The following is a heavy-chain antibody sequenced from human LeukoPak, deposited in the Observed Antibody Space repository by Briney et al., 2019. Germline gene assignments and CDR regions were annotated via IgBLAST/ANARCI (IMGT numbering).Heavy chain of an antibody. J-gene: IGHJ4*02. CDR3: AKSRYYDSSGYRS. Sequence: GGSLRLSCAASGFTFSSYAMSWVRQAPGKGQEWVSAISGSGGSTYYADSVKGRFTISRDNSKNTLYLQMNSLRAEDTAVYYCAKSRYYDSSGYRSWGQGTLVTVSS. D-gene: IGHD3-22*01. V-gene: IGHV3-23*01. CDR2: ISGSGGST. CDR1: GFTFSSYA.